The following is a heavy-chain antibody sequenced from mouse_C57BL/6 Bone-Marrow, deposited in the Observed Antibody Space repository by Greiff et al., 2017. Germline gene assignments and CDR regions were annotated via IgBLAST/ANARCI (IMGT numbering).Heavy chain of an antibody. J-gene: IGHJ2*01. CDR1: GYTFTGYW. CDR3: ARGLQQGDY. D-gene: IGHD2-2*01. Sequence: QVQLQQSGAELLKPGASVKISCKATGYTFTGYWIAWVKQRPGHGLEWLGEIFPGSGSTNYNEKFKGKATFTADTSSNTAFMRLSSLSTAVSASFCCARGLQQGDYWGQGTTLTVS. V-gene: IGHV1-9*01. CDR2: IFPGSGST.